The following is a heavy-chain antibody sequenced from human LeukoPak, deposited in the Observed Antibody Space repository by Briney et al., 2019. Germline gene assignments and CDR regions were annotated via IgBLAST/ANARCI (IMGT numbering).Heavy chain of an antibody. CDR3: AVFGGYGLRIDY. Sequence: GGSLRLSCAASGFTFSTYWLHWARQVPGNGLVWVARINSDESLQTYADAVKSRFNISTDTAKNTLYMQMNKMRVEDTAVYSCAVFGGYGLRIDYWGQGTLVTVSS. D-gene: IGHD5-12*01. CDR1: GFTFSTYW. J-gene: IGHJ4*02. V-gene: IGHV3-74*03. CDR2: INSDESLQ.